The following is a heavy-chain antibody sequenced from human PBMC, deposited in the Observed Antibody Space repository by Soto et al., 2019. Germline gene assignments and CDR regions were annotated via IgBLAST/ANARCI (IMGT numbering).Heavy chain of an antibody. Sequence: SVKVSCKASGVTFSSYAISWVRQAPGQGLEWMGGIIPIFGTANYAQKFQGRVTITADESTSTAYMELSSLRSEDTAVYYCARDRRSDYDFWSGYSPAPTWFDPWGQGTLVTVS. CDR1: GVTFSSYA. J-gene: IGHJ5*02. CDR3: ARDRRSDYDFWSGYSPAPTWFDP. CDR2: IIPIFGTA. D-gene: IGHD3-3*01. V-gene: IGHV1-69*13.